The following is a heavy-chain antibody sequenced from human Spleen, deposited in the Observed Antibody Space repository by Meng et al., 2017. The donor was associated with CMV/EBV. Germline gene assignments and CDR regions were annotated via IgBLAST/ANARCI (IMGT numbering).Heavy chain of an antibody. CDR3: ARGQGPLHTDYYYYYGMDV. V-gene: IGHV1-3*02. Sequence: ASVKVSCKASGYTFTSYAMHWVRQAPGQRLEWMGWSNAGNGNTKYSQEFQGRVTITRDTSASTAYMELSSLRSEDMAVYYCARGQGPLHTDYYYYYGMDVWGQGTTVTVSS. J-gene: IGHJ6*02. CDR1: GYTFTSYA. D-gene: IGHD2-15*01. CDR2: SNAGNGNT.